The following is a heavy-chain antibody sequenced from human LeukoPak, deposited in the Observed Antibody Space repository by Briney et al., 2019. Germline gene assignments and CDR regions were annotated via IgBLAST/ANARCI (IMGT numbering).Heavy chain of an antibody. CDR3: ARDGKYYYDSSGYLDYFDY. Sequence: GASVKVSCKASGGTFSSYAISWVRQAPGQGLEWMGGIIPIFGTANYAQKFQGRVTITADESTSTAYMELSSLRSEVTAVYYCARDGKYYYDSSGYLDYFDYWGQGTLVTVSS. V-gene: IGHV1-69*13. J-gene: IGHJ4*02. D-gene: IGHD3-22*01. CDR1: GGTFSSYA. CDR2: IIPIFGTA.